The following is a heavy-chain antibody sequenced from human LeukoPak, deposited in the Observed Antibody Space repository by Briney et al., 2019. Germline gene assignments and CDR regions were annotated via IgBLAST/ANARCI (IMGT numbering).Heavy chain of an antibody. V-gene: IGHV2-5*02. CDR1: GFSLSTNKVG. CDR3: AHGGITGILFDY. D-gene: IGHD1-20*01. CDR2: IYWDDDK. Sequence: ESGPTLVNPTQTLTLTCTFSGFSLSTNKVGVGWIRQPPGKALEWLALIYWDDDKRYSPSLKSRLTIIKDTSKNQVVLTMTNMDPVDTATYYCAHGGITGILFDYWGQGTLVTVSS. J-gene: IGHJ4*02.